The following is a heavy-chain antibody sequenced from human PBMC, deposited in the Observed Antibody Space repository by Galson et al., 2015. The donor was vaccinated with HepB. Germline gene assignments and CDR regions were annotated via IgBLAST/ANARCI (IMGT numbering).Heavy chain of an antibody. CDR2: ISYSGSAI. CDR1: GFTFASYA. D-gene: IGHD3-22*01. J-gene: IGHJ3*02. Sequence: SLRLSCAAPGFTFASYAMNWVRQAPGEGLEWVSYISYSGSAIYYAESVKGRFTISRDNAKNSLYLQMNSLRAEDTAVYYCARAAMTVVVRGLNAFDIWGQGTVVTVSS. V-gene: IGHV3-48*03. CDR3: ARAAMTVVVRGLNAFDI.